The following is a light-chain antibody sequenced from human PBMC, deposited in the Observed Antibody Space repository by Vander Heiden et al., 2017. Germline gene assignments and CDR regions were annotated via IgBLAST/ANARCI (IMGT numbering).Light chain of an antibody. CDR3: QQYDNLPIT. J-gene: IGKJ3*01. Sequence: DIQMTQSPSSLSASVGDRVTITCQASQDISNYLNWYQQKPGKAPKLLIYDASNLETGVPSRFSGSGSGTDFTFTISSLQPEDIATYYCQQYDNLPITVGPGTKVDSK. V-gene: IGKV1-33*01. CDR2: DAS. CDR1: QDISNY.